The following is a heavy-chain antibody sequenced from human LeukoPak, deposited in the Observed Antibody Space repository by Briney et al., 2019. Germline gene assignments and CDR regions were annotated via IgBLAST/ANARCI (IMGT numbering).Heavy chain of an antibody. CDR3: AELGITMIGGV. D-gene: IGHD3-10*02. V-gene: IGHV3-11*04. CDR1: GGSFSGYY. J-gene: IGHJ6*04. Sequence: LSLTCAVCGGSFSGYYWSWIRQPPGKGLEWVSYISSSGSTIYYADSVKGRFTISRDNAKNSLYLQMNSLRAEDTAVYYCAELGITMIGGVWGKGTTVTISS. CDR2: ISSSGSTI.